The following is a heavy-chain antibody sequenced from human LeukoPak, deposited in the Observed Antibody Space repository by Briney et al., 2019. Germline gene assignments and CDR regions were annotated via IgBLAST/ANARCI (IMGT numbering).Heavy chain of an antibody. CDR2: IYSGGST. Sequence: GRSLRLSCAASGFTVSSNYMSWVRQAPGKGLEWVSVIYSGGSTYYADSVKGRFTISRDNSKNPLYLQMNSLRAEDTAVCYCARNGWEYQLTYYYYYMDVWGKGTTVTVSS. D-gene: IGHD2-2*01. J-gene: IGHJ6*03. V-gene: IGHV3-53*01. CDR1: GFTVSSNY. CDR3: ARNGWEYQLTYYYYYMDV.